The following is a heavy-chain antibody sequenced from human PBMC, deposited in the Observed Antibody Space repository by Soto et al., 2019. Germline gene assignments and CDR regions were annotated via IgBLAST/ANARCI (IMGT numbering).Heavy chain of an antibody. CDR2: IYYSGSA. Sequence: SETLSLTCTVSGGSISSYYWSWIRQPPGKGLEWIGYIYYSGSANYNPSLKSRVTISVDTSKNQFSLKLSSVTAADTAVYYCARVALRYFDWLHFDYWGQGTLVTVSS. CDR1: GGSISSYY. CDR3: ARVALRYFDWLHFDY. V-gene: IGHV4-59*01. D-gene: IGHD3-9*01. J-gene: IGHJ4*02.